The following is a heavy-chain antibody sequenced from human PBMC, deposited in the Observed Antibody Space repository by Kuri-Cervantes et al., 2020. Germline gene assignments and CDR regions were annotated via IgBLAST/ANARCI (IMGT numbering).Heavy chain of an antibody. Sequence: GGSLRLSCAASGFTFSSYGMHWVRQAPGKGLEWVSYISSSGSTIYYADSVKGRFTISRDNAKNSLYLQMNSLRADDTAVYYCARVGVLRGVRYFDYWGQGTLVTVSS. CDR3: ARVGVLRGVRYFDY. CDR2: ISSSGSTI. CDR1: GFTFSSYG. V-gene: IGHV3-48*04. J-gene: IGHJ4*02. D-gene: IGHD3-16*01.